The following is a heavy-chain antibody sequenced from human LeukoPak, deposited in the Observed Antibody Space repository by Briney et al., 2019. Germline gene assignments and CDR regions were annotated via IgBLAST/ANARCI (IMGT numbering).Heavy chain of an antibody. Sequence: GASVKVSCKASGYTFTGYYMHWVRQAPGQGLEWMGRINPNSGGTNYAQKFQGRVTMTRDTSISTACMELSRLRSDDTAVYYCATDYCSSTSCYTGFDYWGQGTLVTVSS. CDR2: INPNSGGT. D-gene: IGHD2-2*02. J-gene: IGHJ4*02. CDR3: ATDYCSSTSCYTGFDY. CDR1: GYTFTGYY. V-gene: IGHV1-2*06.